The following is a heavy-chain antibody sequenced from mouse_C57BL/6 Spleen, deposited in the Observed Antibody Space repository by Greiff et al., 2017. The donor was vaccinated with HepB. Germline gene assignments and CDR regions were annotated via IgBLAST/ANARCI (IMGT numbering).Heavy chain of an antibody. CDR1: GFSFNTYA. CDR3: VSLRPAY. Sequence: EVKLMESGGGLVQPKGSLKLSCAASGFSFNTYAMNWVRQAPGKGLEWVARIRSKSNNYATYYADSVKDRFTISRDDTESMLYLQMNNLKTEDTAMYYCVSLRPAYWGQGTLVTVSA. CDR2: IRSKSNNYAT. V-gene: IGHV10-1*01. J-gene: IGHJ3*01.